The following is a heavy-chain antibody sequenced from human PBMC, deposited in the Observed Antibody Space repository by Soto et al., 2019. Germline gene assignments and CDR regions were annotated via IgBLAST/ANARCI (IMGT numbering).Heavy chain of an antibody. D-gene: IGHD3-3*01. CDR1: GYTFTSYG. CDR3: ARGCYDFWSGLSDWFDP. CDR2: ISAYNGNT. V-gene: IGHV1-18*01. Sequence: GASVKVSCKASGYTFTSYGISWVRQAPGQGLEWMGWISAYNGNTNYAQKLQGRVTMTTDTSTSTAYMELRSLRSDDTAVYYCARGCYDFWSGLSDWFDPWGQGTLVTSPQ. J-gene: IGHJ5*02.